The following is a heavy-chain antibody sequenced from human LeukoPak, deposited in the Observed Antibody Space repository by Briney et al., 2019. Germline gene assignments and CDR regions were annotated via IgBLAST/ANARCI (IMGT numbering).Heavy chain of an antibody. CDR2: IYHSGST. V-gene: IGHV4-38-2*01. D-gene: IGHD2-21*01. Sequence: PSETLSLTCAVSGYSVSSAHYWGWIRQPPGKGLEWIGSIYHSGSTYYNPSLKSRVTISVDTSKNQFSLKLSSVTAADTAVYYCARHGRDAYYYYYYMDVWGIGTTVTVSS. CDR1: GYSVSSAHY. CDR3: ARHGRDAYYYYYYMDV. J-gene: IGHJ6*03.